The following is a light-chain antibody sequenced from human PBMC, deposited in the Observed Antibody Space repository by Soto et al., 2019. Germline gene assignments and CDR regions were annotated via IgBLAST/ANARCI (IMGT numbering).Light chain of an antibody. CDR1: QSVSSN. V-gene: IGKV3-15*01. J-gene: IGKJ1*01. Sequence: EIVMTQSPAILSVSPGERATLSCRAGQSVSSNLAWYQQKRGRAPTLLIYGASTRAAGIPARFSGSGSGTDFTLTISGLQSEDFAVYYCQQYNNWPQTFGQGTKVDIK. CDR3: QQYNNWPQT. CDR2: GAS.